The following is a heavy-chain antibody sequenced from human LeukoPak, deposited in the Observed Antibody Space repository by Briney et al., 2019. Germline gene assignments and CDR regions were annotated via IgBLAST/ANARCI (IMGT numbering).Heavy chain of an antibody. CDR1: GFAFSSYA. J-gene: IGHJ4*02. D-gene: IGHD1-26*01. CDR3: AKDAVGATAYYFDY. V-gene: IGHV3-23*01. Sequence: GGSLRLSCAASGFAFSSYAMSWVRQAPGKGLEWVSAISSSGDTYYAGSVKGRFTISRDNSKNTLYLQMNSLRAEDTAIYYCAKDAVGATAYYFDYWGQGTLVTVSS. CDR2: ISSSGDT.